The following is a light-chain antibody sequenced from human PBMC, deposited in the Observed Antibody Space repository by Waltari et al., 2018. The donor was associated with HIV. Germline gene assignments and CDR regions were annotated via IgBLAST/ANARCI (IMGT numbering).Light chain of an antibody. CDR1: HNTNGYYTY. J-gene: IGLJ1*01. Sequence: QSALTQPAYMSGPPGQSPTISCTGPHNTNGYYTYVSCYKHYPGKAPKLLSYEVINLPSGFSSRFSGSTSGNTASLTISGRQTEYEADYICASFAYGSTFYVFVNGT. CDR2: EVI. CDR3: ASFAYGSTFYV. V-gene: IGLV2-14*01.